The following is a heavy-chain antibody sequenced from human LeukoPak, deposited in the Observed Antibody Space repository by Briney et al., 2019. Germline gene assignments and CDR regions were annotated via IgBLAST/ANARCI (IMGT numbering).Heavy chain of an antibody. V-gene: IGHV1-46*01. CDR2: INPTGGST. D-gene: IGHD6-6*01. Sequence: ASVKVSCEASGYTFPSYFMHWVRQAPGQGLEWMGIINPTGGSTTYAQKFQGRVTMTRDTSTSTVYMELSSLRSDDTAVYYCARAAARRFDYWGQGTLVTVSS. CDR3: ARAAARRFDY. CDR1: GYTFPSYF. J-gene: IGHJ4*02.